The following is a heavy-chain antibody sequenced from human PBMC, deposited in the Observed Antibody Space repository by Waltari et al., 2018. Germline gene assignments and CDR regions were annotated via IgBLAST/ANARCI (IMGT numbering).Heavy chain of an antibody. J-gene: IGHJ4*02. V-gene: IGHV3-30*01. CDR3: ARDGHSYFYGSWSDY. D-gene: IGHD3-10*01. Sequence: QVQLVESGGGVVQPGKSLTLSCEVSGISVSSYAMHWVRQAPGKGLEWVAVISCDGNNIYFADSVKGRFTINRDNSKNTLSLQMNSLTPEDTAIYYCARDGHSYFYGSWSDYWGQGTLVTVSS. CDR1: GISVSSYA. CDR2: ISCDGNNI.